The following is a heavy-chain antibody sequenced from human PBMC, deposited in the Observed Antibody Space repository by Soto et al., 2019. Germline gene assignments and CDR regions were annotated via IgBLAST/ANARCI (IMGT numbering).Heavy chain of an antibody. CDR1: GDSVSNNSAT. CDR3: AGDREVSGDYLFRSKGQRYNWFDS. D-gene: IGHD4-17*01. J-gene: IGHJ5*01. V-gene: IGHV6-1*01. CDR2: TYYRSRWYN. Sequence: SQTLSLTCAISGDSVSNNSATWNWIRQSSSRGLEWLGRTYYRSRWYNDYAVSVKSRLIINPDTSKNQFSLQLSSVTPEDTAVYYCAGDREVSGDYLFRSKGQRYNWFDSWGQGTLVTVSS.